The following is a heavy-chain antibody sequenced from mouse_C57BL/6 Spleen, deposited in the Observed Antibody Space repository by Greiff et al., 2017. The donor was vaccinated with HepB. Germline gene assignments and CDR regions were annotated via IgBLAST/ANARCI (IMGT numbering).Heavy chain of an antibody. CDR3: ARVYCSSSRYWYFDV. V-gene: IGHV1-80*01. CDR2: IYPGDGDT. CDR1: GYAFSSYW. Sequence: VQLQQSGAELVKPGASVKISCKASGYAFSSYWMNWVKQRPGKGLEWIGQIYPGDGDTNYNGKFKGKAKLTADKSSSTAYLQRSRLTSEDSAFYFCARVYCSSSRYWYFDVWGTGTTVTVSS. D-gene: IGHD1-1*01. J-gene: IGHJ1*03.